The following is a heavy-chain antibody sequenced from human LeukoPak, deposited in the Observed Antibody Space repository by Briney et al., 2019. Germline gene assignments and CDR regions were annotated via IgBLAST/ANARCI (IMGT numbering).Heavy chain of an antibody. V-gene: IGHV3-74*01. J-gene: IGHJ4*02. Sequence: GSLKLSRAASGFTFSNYWMHWVRQAPGKGLVWVSRITSDGSSTNYADSVKGRFTISRDNAKSTLYLQMNSLRAEDTAVYYCARRYCSGGACYIDYWGQGTLVTVSS. CDR3: ARRYCSGGACYIDY. CDR2: ITSDGSST. D-gene: IGHD2-15*01. CDR1: GFTFSNYW.